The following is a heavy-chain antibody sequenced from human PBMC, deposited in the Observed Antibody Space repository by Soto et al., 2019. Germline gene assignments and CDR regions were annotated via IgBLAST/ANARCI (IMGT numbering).Heavy chain of an antibody. J-gene: IGHJ5*02. CDR3: ARDRARYYYGSGPFDP. CDR2: ISYDGSNK. V-gene: IGHV3-30-3*01. CDR1: GFTFSSYA. Sequence: QVQLVASGGGVVQPGRSLRLSCAASGFTFSSYAMHWVRQAPGKGLEWVAVISYDGSNKYYADSVKGRFTISRDNSKNTLYLQMNSLRAEDTAVYYCARDRARYYYGSGPFDPWGQGTLVTVSS. D-gene: IGHD3-10*01.